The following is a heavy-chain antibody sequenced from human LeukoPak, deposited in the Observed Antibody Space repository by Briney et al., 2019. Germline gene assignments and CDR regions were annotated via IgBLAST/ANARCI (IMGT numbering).Heavy chain of an antibody. V-gene: IGHV3-23*01. CDR1: GFTFSNYA. Sequence: GGSLRLSCAASGFTFSNYAMNWVRQAPGKGLEWVSAIDGNTYYADSVKGRFTISRDNSKKTLYLRMNSLRAEDTAVYYCAKDPMLRGSTYDYWGQGTVVTVSS. D-gene: IGHD3-10*01. J-gene: IGHJ4*02. CDR2: IDGNT. CDR3: AKDPMLRGSTYDY.